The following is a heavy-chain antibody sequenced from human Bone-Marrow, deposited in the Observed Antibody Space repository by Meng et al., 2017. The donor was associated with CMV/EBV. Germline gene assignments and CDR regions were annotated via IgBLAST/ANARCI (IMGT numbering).Heavy chain of an antibody. Sequence: GESLKISCAASGFTFSDYYLGWVRLAPGKGLEWVSYISNSGTDIYYAGSVKGRFTISRDNAKNSLYMQMNSLRVEDTAVYYCVKYTSGWYGVYWGQGTLDTVSS. CDR2: ISNSGTDI. CDR1: GFTFSDYY. CDR3: VKYTSGWYGVY. V-gene: IGHV3-11*01. J-gene: IGHJ4*02. D-gene: IGHD6-19*01.